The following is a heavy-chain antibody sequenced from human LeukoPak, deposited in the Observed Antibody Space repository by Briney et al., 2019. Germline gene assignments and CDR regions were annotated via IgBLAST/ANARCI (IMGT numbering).Heavy chain of an antibody. CDR2: INHSGGST. D-gene: IGHD3-16*01. CDR1: GYIFTSYY. Sequence: ASVTVSCEASGYIFTSYYMHWVRQAPGQGLEWMGVINHSGGSTNYAQKIQDRVTMTRDTSTSTVYMELSSLRSEDTAVYFCARSQGGGFFDYWGQGTLVTVSS. J-gene: IGHJ4*02. CDR3: ARSQGGGFFDY. V-gene: IGHV1-46*03.